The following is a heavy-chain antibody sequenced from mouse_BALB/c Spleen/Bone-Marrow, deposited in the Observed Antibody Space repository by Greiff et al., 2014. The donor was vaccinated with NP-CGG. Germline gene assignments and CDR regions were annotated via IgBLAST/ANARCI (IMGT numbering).Heavy chain of an antibody. CDR3: ARSLYGYDWYFDV. J-gene: IGHJ1*01. D-gene: IGHD2-2*01. Sequence: VQLKQSGPELVKPGASVKMSCKASGYTFTSYVMHWVKQKPGQGLEWIGNINPYNDGTKYNEKFKGKATLTSDKSSSTAFMVXXXXXXXXSXVYYCARSLYGYDWYFDVWGAGTTVTVSS. CDR1: GYTFTSYV. CDR2: INPYNDGT. V-gene: IGHV1-14*01.